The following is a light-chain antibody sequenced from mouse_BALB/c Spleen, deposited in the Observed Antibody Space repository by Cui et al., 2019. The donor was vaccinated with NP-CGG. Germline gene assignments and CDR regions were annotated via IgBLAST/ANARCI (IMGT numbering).Light chain of an antibody. CDR3: ALWYSNHWV. CDR2: GTN. J-gene: IGLJ1*01. V-gene: IGLV1*01. Sequence: QAVATQESALHTSPGETVTLTCRSSTGAVTTSNYANWVQEKPDHLFTGLIGGTNNRAPGVPARFSGSLIGDRAALTITGAQTEDEAIYFCALWYSNHWVFGGGTKLTVL. CDR1: TGAVTTSNY.